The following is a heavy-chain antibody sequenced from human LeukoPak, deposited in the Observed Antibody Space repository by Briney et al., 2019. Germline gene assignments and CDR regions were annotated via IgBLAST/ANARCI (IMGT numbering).Heavy chain of an antibody. CDR2: IWAYNGNT. Sequence: ASVRVSCKASGYMFTSYAISWVRRAPGQGLEWMGWIWAYNGNTKYAQKFQARVTMTTDTSTSTAYMELRSLRSDDTAVYYCARVAVDLDCSGDTCSSVFKSFDAWGQGTLVTVSS. D-gene: IGHD2-15*01. CDR3: ARVAVDLDCSGDTCSSVFKSFDA. V-gene: IGHV1-18*01. CDR1: GYMFTSYA. J-gene: IGHJ5*02.